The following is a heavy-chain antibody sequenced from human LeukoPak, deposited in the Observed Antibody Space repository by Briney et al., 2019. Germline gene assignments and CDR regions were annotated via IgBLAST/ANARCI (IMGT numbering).Heavy chain of an antibody. CDR2: TGLSSSYI. V-gene: IGHV3-21*01. J-gene: IGHJ5*02. CDR1: GFSLSIYD. D-gene: IGHD2-15*01. Sequence: GGSLRLSCAASGFSLSIYDMVWVRQAPGKGLEWIASTGLSSSYIGYADSVKGRFTISRDNGENSVYLQMNSLRAEDTAVYFCARERSYCSGATCPLDLWGQGTLVTVSS. CDR3: ARERSYCSGATCPLDL.